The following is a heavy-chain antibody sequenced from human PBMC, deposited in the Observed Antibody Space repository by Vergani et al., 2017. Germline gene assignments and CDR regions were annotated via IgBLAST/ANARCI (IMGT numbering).Heavy chain of an antibody. D-gene: IGHD3-10*01. Sequence: VQLVESGGGEVQPGRSLRLSCSAAGFPFSDYGVHWVRQAPGKGLEWVSAISGSGGSTYYADSVKGRFTISRDNSKNTLYLQMNSLRAEDTAVYYCAKLPTMVRGEDFDYWGQGTLVTVSS. CDR3: AKLPTMVRGEDFDY. CDR2: ISGSGGST. V-gene: IGHV3-23*04. J-gene: IGHJ4*02. CDR1: GFPFSDYG.